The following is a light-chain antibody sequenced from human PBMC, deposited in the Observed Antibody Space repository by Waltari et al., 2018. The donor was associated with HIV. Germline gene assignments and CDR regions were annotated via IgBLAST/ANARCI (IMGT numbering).Light chain of an antibody. CDR1: QSVSSN. J-gene: IGKJ1*01. CDR3: QQGQT. CDR2: GAS. V-gene: IGKV3-15*01. Sequence: EIVMTQSPAIMSVSPGERASLSCRASQSVSSNLAWYQQKPGQAPRLLIYGASTRATGIPARFSGSGSGTEFTLTISSLQSEDFAVDYCQQGQTFGQGTKVEIK.